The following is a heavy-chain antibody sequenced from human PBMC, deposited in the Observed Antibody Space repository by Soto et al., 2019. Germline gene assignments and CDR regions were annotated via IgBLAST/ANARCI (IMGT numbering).Heavy chain of an antibody. CDR3: ARGLVVVSATYWYFDL. D-gene: IGHD2-15*01. CDR2: MNPNSGKA. V-gene: IGHV1-8*01. CDR1: GYTFTSYD. J-gene: IGHJ2*01. Sequence: QVQLVQSGAEVKKPGASVKVSCKASGYTFTSYDINWVRQAAGQGLEGIGWMNPNSGKAVYAQKFQGSVTMAGTTSISTAYMELCSLRSDDTAVYFCARGLVVVSATYWYFDLWGRGTLVTVSS.